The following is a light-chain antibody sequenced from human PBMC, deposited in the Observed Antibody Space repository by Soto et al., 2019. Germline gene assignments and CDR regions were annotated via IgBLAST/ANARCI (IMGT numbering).Light chain of an antibody. Sequence: EIVLTQSPGTLSLSPGERATLSCRGSQTVSSGYLAWYQQDPRQPPRLLIFGASGRATGIPDRFSGSGSGTGFSLTISTLEPEDFAVYYCQQYGSSPLTFGGGTKVEIK. V-gene: IGKV3-20*01. J-gene: IGKJ4*01. CDR3: QQYGSSPLT. CDR1: QTVSSGY. CDR2: GAS.